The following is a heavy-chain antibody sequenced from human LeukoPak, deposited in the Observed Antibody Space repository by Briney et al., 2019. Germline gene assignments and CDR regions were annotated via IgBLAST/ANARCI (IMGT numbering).Heavy chain of an antibody. Sequence: PSETLSLTCTVSGGSISSYYWSWIRQPPGKGLEWIGYIYYSGSTNYNPSLKSRVTISVDTSKNQFSLKLSSVTAADTAVYYCARAEGYCSSTSCYVDSYYYYGMDVWGKGTTVTVSS. J-gene: IGHJ6*04. CDR2: IYYSGST. CDR3: ARAEGYCSSTSCYVDSYYYYGMDV. CDR1: GGSISSYY. V-gene: IGHV4-59*01. D-gene: IGHD2-2*01.